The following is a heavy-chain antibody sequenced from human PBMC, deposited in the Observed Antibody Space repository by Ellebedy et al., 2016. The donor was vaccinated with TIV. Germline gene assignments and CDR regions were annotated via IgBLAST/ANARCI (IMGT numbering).Heavy chain of an antibody. CDR2: IYPVDSDT. J-gene: IGHJ6*03. CDR1: GYSFPTYW. CDR3: ARPNMGYYYMDA. Sequence: GESLKISCKGSGYSFPTYWIGWVRQLPGTGLEWMGIIYPVDSDTRYSPSFEGQVTISADNSISTVFLQWSSLKASDTAIYYCARPNMGYYYMDAWGTGTTVSVSS. V-gene: IGHV5-51*01. D-gene: IGHD2/OR15-2a*01.